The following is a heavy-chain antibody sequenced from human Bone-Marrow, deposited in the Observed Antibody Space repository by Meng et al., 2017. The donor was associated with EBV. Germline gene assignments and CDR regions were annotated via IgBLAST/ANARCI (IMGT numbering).Heavy chain of an antibody. CDR3: ARGVRVILHNFDL. J-gene: IGHJ4*02. CDR2: IISMYGVL. CDR1: GGKFGSYE. V-gene: IGHV1-69*17. Sequence: GAAGMSSCRASGGKFGSYEITLCRESPGQGLEWMRAIISMYGVLSPALNFKDRVTITADKSTNVVYMELRSLSYKDTAVYYCARGVRVILHNFDLWGQGTLVTVSS. D-gene: IGHD2-21*01.